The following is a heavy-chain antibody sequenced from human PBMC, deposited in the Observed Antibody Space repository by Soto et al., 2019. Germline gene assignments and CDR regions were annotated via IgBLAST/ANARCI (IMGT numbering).Heavy chain of an antibody. Sequence: EVQLLESGGGLVQPGGSLRLSCAASGFTFSTNSMTWVRQAPGKGLEWVCGISGGGDSTHYADSVKGRFTISRDNSKNMVYLPMNSPTADDPAVYFCSKWDGYGDQWGQGTLVTVSS. CDR3: SKWDGYGDQ. CDR1: GFTFSTNS. J-gene: IGHJ5*02. D-gene: IGHD5-12*01. CDR2: ISGGGDST. V-gene: IGHV3-23*01.